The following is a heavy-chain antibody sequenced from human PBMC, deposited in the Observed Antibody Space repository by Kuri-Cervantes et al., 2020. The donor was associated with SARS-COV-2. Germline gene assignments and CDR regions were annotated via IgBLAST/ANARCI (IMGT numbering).Heavy chain of an antibody. V-gene: IGHV4-59*10. CDR2: IYPSGII. D-gene: IGHD3-3*01. CDR3: ARVGRFLEWLLSVGGYYYYMDV. J-gene: IGHJ6*03. CDR1: GGSFSGYY. Sequence: GSLRLSCAVYGGSFSGYYWSWIRQPAGKRPEWIGRIYPSGIINYNPSLDSRVTMSVDTSKNQFSPKLSSVTAADTAVYYCARVGRFLEWLLSVGGYYYYMDVWGKGTTVTVSS.